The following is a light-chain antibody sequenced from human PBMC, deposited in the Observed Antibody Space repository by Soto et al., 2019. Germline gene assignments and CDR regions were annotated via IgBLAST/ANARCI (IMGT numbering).Light chain of an antibody. V-gene: IGLV2-14*01. CDR1: SSDIGYYYY. CDR3: SSYTSSSTWV. J-gene: IGLJ3*02. Sequence: QSALTQPASVSGSPGQSITISCTGTSSDIGYYYYVSWYQQYPGKAPKLMIYELTRRPSGVSNRFSGSKSGNTASLTISGLQAEDEADYYCSSYTSSSTWVFGGGTKLTVL. CDR2: ELT.